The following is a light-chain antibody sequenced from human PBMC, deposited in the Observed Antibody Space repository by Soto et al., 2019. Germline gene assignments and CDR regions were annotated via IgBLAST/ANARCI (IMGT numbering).Light chain of an antibody. CDR2: GAS. J-gene: IGKJ4*01. CDR1: QSVSSSY. V-gene: IGKV3-20*01. CDR3: QQYGSSPS. Sequence: EIVLPQSPGTLSLSQGERATLSCRASQSVSSSYLAWYQQKPGQAPRLLIYGASSRATGIPDRFSGSGSGTDFTLTISRLEPEDFAVYYCQQYGSSPSFGGGTKVDIK.